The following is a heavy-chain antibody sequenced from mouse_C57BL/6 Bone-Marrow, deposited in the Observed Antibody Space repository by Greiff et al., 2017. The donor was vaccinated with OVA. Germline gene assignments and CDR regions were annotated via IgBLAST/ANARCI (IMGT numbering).Heavy chain of an antibody. CDR3: AYLVAY. D-gene: IGHD5-5*01. Sequence: VQLQQSGAELVRPGASVTLSCKASGYTFTDYEMHWVKQTPVHGLEWIGAIDPETGGTAYNQKFKGKAILTADTSSSTAYMELRSLTSEDSAVYYCAYLVAYWGQGTLVTVSA. J-gene: IGHJ3*01. V-gene: IGHV1-15*01. CDR2: IDPETGGT. CDR1: GYTFTDYE.